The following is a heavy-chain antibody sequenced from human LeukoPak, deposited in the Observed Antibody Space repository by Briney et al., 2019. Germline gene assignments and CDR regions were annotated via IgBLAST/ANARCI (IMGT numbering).Heavy chain of an antibody. CDR2: ITDSSSSM. CDR3: ARDFSSGSYYGDYYFDY. CDR1: GFTFSSSG. D-gene: IGHD1-26*01. Sequence: GGSLRLSCAASGFTFSSSGMAWVRQAPGKGLEWVSSITDSSSSMYYADSVKGRFTISRDNAKNSLYLQMNSLRAEDTAVYYCARDFSSGSYYGDYYFDYWGQGTLVTVSS. V-gene: IGHV3-21*01. J-gene: IGHJ4*02.